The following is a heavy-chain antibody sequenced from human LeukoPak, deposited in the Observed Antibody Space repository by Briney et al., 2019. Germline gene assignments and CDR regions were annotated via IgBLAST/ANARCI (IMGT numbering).Heavy chain of an antibody. Sequence: GGSLRLSCAASGFTFSTYAMSWVRQTPGKGLEWVAAISGDNPGTYHANSVKGRFTISRDNSKNALHLQMSGLRAEDTARYYCAKAPVGHCSGAFCYHFDSWGQGTLVTVSS. J-gene: IGHJ4*02. D-gene: IGHD2-15*01. CDR1: GFTFSTYA. CDR2: ISGDNPGT. CDR3: AKAPVGHCSGAFCYHFDS. V-gene: IGHV3-23*01.